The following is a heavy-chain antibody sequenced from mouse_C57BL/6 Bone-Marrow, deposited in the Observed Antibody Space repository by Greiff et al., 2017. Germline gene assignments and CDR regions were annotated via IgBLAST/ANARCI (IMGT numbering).Heavy chain of an antibody. CDR2: IYPGSGST. D-gene: IGHD2-5*01. Sequence: QVPLQQPGAELVKPGASVKMSCKASGYTFTSYWITWVKQRPGQGLEWIGDIYPGSGSTNYNEKFKSKATLTGDTSSSTAYMQLSSLASEDSAVYDGARPYYSNYWYFDVGGTGTTVTVAS. V-gene: IGHV1-55*01. CDR1: GYTFTSYW. J-gene: IGHJ1*03. CDR3: ARPYYSNYWYFDV.